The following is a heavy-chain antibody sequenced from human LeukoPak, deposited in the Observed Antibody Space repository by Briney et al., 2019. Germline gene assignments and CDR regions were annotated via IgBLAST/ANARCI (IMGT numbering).Heavy chain of an antibody. V-gene: IGHV1-18*01. Sequence: ASVKVSCKASGYTFTSYGISWVRQAPGQGLEWMGWISTYNGNTNYPQNLQGRVTMTTDTSTNTAYMELRSPRSDDTAVYYCARVLMVRGVIIAPNFDYWGQGTLVTVSS. CDR1: GYTFTSYG. D-gene: IGHD3-10*01. J-gene: IGHJ4*02. CDR3: ARVLMVRGVIIAPNFDY. CDR2: ISTYNGNT.